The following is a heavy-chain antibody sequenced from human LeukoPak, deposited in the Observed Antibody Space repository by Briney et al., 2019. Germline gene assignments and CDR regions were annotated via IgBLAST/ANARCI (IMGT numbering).Heavy chain of an antibody. CDR2: IIPIFGTA. J-gene: IGHJ3*01. D-gene: IGHD3-22*01. V-gene: IGHV1-69*06. CDR1: GGTFSSYA. CDR3: ARDPGYYDSSGFYPGHAFDL. Sequence: ASVKVSCKASGGTFSSYAISWVRQAPGQGLEWMGGIIPIFGTANYAQKFQGRVTITADKSTSTAYMELSSLRSEDTAVYYCARDPGYYDSSGFYPGHAFDLWGQGTMVTVSS.